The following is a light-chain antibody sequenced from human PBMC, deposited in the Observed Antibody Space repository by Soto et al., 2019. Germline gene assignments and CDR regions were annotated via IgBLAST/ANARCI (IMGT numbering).Light chain of an antibody. Sequence: QSVLPQPASVSGSPGQSITISCTGTSSDVGGYNYVSWYQQHPGKAPKLMMYEVSNRPSGVSTRFSGSKSGNTASLTISGLQAEDEADYYCSSYTSSSIYVFGIGTKLTVL. J-gene: IGLJ1*01. V-gene: IGLV2-14*01. CDR1: SSDVGGYNY. CDR3: SSYTSSSIYV. CDR2: EVS.